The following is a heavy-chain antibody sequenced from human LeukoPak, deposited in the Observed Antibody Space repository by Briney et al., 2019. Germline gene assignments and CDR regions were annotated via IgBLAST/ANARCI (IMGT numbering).Heavy chain of an antibody. J-gene: IGHJ4*02. CDR2: ISGRGSNT. Sequence: PGGSLRLPCAASGFTFSSYAMTWVRQAPGKGLEWVSGISGRGSNTYYADSVKGRFTISRDNSKNTLYLQMNSLRAEDTAAYYCAKGTYDSRGHFDYWGQGTLVSVSS. CDR1: GFTFSSYA. V-gene: IGHV3-23*01. D-gene: IGHD3-22*01. CDR3: AKGTYDSRGHFDY.